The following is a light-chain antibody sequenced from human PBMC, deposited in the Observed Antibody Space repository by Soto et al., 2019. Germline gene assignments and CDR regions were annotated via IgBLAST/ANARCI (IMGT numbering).Light chain of an antibody. Sequence: DIQLTQSPSTRSASVVDIVTITCRASQSVSIWLAWYRQKPGKAPEVLVWDASSLQRGVPSRFSGSGSGTEFTLTISSLQPDDFATYYCQQYNGYSTWTFGQGTKVDIK. J-gene: IGKJ1*01. V-gene: IGKV1-5*01. CDR1: QSVSIW. CDR2: DAS. CDR3: QQYNGYSTWT.